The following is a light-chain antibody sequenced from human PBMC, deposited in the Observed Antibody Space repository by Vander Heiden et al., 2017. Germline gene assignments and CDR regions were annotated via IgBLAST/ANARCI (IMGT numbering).Light chain of an antibody. CDR2: DAS. J-gene: IGKJ5*01. Sequence: EIVLTQSPATLSLSPGERATLSCRASQSVRNYLAWYQQKPGQAPRLLIYDASNRATGIPARFSGSGSGTDFTLTISSLEPEDFAVYYCQQRSNCPITFGQGTRVEIK. CDR1: QSVRNY. V-gene: IGKV3-11*01. CDR3: QQRSNCPIT.